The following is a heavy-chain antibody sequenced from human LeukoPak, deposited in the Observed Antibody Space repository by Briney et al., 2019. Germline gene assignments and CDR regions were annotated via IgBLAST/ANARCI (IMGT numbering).Heavy chain of an antibody. CDR3: ARAAAGAYYYYYYYMDV. V-gene: IGHV1-2*02. CDR1: GYTFTGYY. D-gene: IGHD6-13*01. Sequence: ASVKVSCKASGYTFTGYYMHWVRQAPGQGLGWMGWINPNSGGTNYAQKFQGRVTMTRDTSISTAYMELSRLRSDDTAVYYCARAAAGAYYYYYYYMDVWGKGTTVTVSS. CDR2: INPNSGGT. J-gene: IGHJ6*03.